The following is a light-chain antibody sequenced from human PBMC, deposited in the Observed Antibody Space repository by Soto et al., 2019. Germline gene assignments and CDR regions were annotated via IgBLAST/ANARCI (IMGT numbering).Light chain of an antibody. CDR2: GAS. Sequence: EIVLTQSPGTLSLSPGERATLSCRASQSVSSSYLAWYQQKPGQAPRLLIYGASSRATGIPDRFSGSGSGTDFTLTISRLEPEDFAVYYCQQYCSSPLFFGQGTKLEIK. CDR3: QQYCSSPLF. V-gene: IGKV3-20*01. J-gene: IGKJ2*01. CDR1: QSVSSSY.